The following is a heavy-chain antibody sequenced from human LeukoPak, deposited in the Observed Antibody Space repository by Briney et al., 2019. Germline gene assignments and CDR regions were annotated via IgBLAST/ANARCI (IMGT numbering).Heavy chain of an antibody. Sequence: KSSETLSLTCTVSGCSISSSSYYCGWIRQPPGKGLEWIGSIYYSGSTYYNPSLKSRVTISVDTSKNQFSLKLSSVTAADTAVYYCASPVQLLWFGELYNYHAFDIWGQGTMVTVSS. CDR1: GCSISSSSYY. D-gene: IGHD3-10*01. V-gene: IGHV4-39*01. CDR3: ASPVQLLWFGELYNYHAFDI. J-gene: IGHJ3*02. CDR2: IYYSGST.